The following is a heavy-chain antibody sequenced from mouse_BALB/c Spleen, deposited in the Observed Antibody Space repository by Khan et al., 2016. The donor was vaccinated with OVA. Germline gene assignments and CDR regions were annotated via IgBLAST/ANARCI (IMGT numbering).Heavy chain of an antibody. D-gene: IGHD2-3*01. V-gene: IGHV3-2*02. CDR3: ARDGSRYNYAMDY. J-gene: IGHJ4*01. CDR1: GYSITSDYA. CDR2: ISSSGST. Sequence: EVQLVESGPGLVKPSQSLSLTCTVTGYSITSDYAWNWIRQFPGNKLEWMGYISSSGSTNYNQALKNRISITRDTSKNQFFLQLNSVTTEDTATYYCARDGSRYNYAMDYWGQGTSVTVSS.